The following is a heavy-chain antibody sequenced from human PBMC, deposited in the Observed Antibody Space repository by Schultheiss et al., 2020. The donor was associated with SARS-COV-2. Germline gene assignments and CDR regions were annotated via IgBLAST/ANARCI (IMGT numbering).Heavy chain of an antibody. CDR2: ISSGGGDT. J-gene: IGHJ4*02. Sequence: GESLKISCAASGFTFNTYNMNWVRQAPGKGPEWVSGISSGGGDTYYADSVKGRFTISRDNSKNTLYLQMNSLRAEDTAVYYCARDGGEDSSGYYPPRGYFDYWGQGTLVTVSS. V-gene: IGHV3-21*01. CDR3: ARDGGEDSSGYYPPRGYFDY. CDR1: GFTFNTYN. D-gene: IGHD3-22*01.